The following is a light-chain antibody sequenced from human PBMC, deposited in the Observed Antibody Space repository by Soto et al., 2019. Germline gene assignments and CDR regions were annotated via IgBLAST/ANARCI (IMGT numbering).Light chain of an antibody. CDR1: STDVGGYNY. Sequence: QSALTQPRSVSGSPGQSVTISCTGTSTDVGGYNYVSWYQQHPGRAPKLIIYDVTTRPSGVPYRFSGSKSGNTASLTISGLRAEDDAEYYCSSYARSYTLVFGGGTKLTVL. J-gene: IGLJ2*01. CDR3: SSYARSYTLV. V-gene: IGLV2-11*01. CDR2: DVT.